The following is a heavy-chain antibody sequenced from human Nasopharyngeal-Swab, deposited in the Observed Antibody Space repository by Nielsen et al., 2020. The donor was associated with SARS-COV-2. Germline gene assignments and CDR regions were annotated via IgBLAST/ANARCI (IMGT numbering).Heavy chain of an antibody. CDR1: GYRFLSHW. Sequence: EVSCKGSGYRFLSHWVGWVRQMPGKGLEWMGIIYPGDSDTRYSPSFQGQVTISADKSINTAYLQWSSLTASDTAVYYCARTAIEGGYYRGDAFDIWGQGTMVTVSS. J-gene: IGHJ3*02. CDR2: IYPGDSDT. D-gene: IGHD3-22*01. CDR3: ARTAIEGGYYRGDAFDI. V-gene: IGHV5-51*01.